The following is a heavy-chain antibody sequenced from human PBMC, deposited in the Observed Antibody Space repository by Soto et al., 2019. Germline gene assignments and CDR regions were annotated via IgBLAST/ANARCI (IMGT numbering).Heavy chain of an antibody. CDR1: GGTFSGYA. CDR2: IIPIFGTA. D-gene: IGHD3-22*01. J-gene: IGHJ4*02. Sequence: SVKVSCKASGGTFSGYAISWVRQAPGQGLEWMGGIIPIFGTANYAQKFQGRVTITADESTSTAYMELSSLRSEDTAVYYCASGAPSYDSTPNYWGQGTLVTVSS. CDR3: ASGAPSYDSTPNY. V-gene: IGHV1-69*13.